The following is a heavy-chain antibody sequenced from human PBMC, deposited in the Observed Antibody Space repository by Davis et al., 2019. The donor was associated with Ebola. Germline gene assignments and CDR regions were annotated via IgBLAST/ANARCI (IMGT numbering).Heavy chain of an antibody. Sequence: GESLKISCAASGFTFSSYAMHWVRQAPGKGLEWVAMISYDGSKGYYVDSVRGRFTISRDNSKNTLFLQMNTLTSDDTAVYYCAKSAVEGGYDLDHFYGMDVWGQGTTVTVS. CDR3: AKSAVEGGYDLDHFYGMDV. CDR1: GFTFSSYA. J-gene: IGHJ6*02. V-gene: IGHV3-30*04. D-gene: IGHD5-12*01. CDR2: ISYDGSKG.